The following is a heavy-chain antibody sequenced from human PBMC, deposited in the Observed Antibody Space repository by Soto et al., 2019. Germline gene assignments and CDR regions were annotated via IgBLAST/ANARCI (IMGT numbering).Heavy chain of an antibody. CDR2: IDHSGYT. Sequence: SETLSLTCAVYGGSFSGYYWNWIRQPPGKGLEWIGEIDHSGYTNYNPSLKSRVTISVDTSKSQFSLRLTSVTAADTAVYYCARVRDWFDPWGQGTLVTVSS. D-gene: IGHD3-3*01. CDR1: GGSFSGYY. J-gene: IGHJ5*02. CDR3: ARVRDWFDP. V-gene: IGHV4-34*01.